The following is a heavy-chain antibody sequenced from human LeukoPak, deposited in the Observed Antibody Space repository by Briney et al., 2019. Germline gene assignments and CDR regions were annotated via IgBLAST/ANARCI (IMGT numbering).Heavy chain of an antibody. D-gene: IGHD3-3*01. CDR3: ARAMRITIFKGGFDP. V-gene: IGHV4-39*07. CDR2: VYYSGSA. Sequence: SETLSLTCHVSGGSISSSNYYWGWIRQPPWKGLEWIGNVYYSGSASFNPSLKSRVTISVDTSKNQFSLKLSSVTAADTAVYYCARAMRITIFKGGFDPWGQGALVTVSS. CDR1: GGSISSSNYY. J-gene: IGHJ5*02.